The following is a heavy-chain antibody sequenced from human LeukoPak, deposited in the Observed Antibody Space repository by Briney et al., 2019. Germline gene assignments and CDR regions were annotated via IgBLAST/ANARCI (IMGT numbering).Heavy chain of an antibody. CDR3: ARGPNRYSSGWYYFDN. V-gene: IGHV4-59*01. CDR2: IYYSGST. CDR1: GGSISNYY. D-gene: IGHD6-19*01. J-gene: IGHJ4*02. Sequence: SETLSLTCTVSGGSISNYYWSWVRQPPGKGLEWIGYIYYSGSTNYNTSLKSRVTISVDTSKNQFFMKLNSVTAADTAVYYCARGPNRYSSGWYYFDNWGQGTLVTVSS.